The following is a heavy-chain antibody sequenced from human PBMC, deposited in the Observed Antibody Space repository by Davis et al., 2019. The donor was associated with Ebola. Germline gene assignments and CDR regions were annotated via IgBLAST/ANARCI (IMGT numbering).Heavy chain of an antibody. CDR1: GFTFSSYS. D-gene: IGHD4-17*01. CDR3: ASRTVLAH. Sequence: GGSLRLSCAASGFTFSSYSMNWVRQAPGKGLEWVAVISYDGSNKYYADSVKGRFTISRDNSKNTLYLQMNSLRAEDTAVYYCASRTVLAHWGQGTLVTVSS. J-gene: IGHJ4*02. CDR2: ISYDGSNK. V-gene: IGHV3-30*03.